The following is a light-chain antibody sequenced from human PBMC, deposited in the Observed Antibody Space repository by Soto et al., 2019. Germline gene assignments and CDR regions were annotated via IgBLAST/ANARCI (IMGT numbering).Light chain of an antibody. CDR2: DVS. CDR3: SSYTRSSHVV. J-gene: IGLJ2*01. CDR1: SSDVGAYNY. V-gene: IGLV2-14*01. Sequence: QSALTQPASVSGSPGQSITISCIGTSSDVGAYNYVSWYQQHPGKAPKLMIYDVSNRPSGVSNRFSGSKSGNTASLTISGLQAEDGADYYCSSYTRSSHVVFGGGTQLTVL.